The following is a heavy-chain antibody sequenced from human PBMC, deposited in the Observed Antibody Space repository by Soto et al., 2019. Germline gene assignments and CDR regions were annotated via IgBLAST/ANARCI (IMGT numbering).Heavy chain of an antibody. CDR3: ATEVGYGEYDFDD. Sequence: ASVKVSCKASGYTFTGYYMHWVRQAPGQGLEWMGWINPNSVGTNYEQKFQGWVTMTRATSTSTAYMELTSRRSDDTAVYCWATEVGYGEYDFDDWGQGTLVTVSS. CDR2: INPNSVGT. J-gene: IGHJ4*02. CDR1: GYTFTGYY. V-gene: IGHV1-2*04. D-gene: IGHD4-17*01.